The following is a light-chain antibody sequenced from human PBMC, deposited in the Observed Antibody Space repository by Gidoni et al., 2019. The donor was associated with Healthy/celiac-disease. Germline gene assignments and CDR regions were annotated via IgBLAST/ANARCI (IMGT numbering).Light chain of an antibody. J-gene: IGKJ5*01. V-gene: IGKV3-20*01. CDR3: QQYGSSPPIT. CDR2: GAS. Sequence: EIVLTQSPGTLSLSPGERATPSCRASQSVSSRYLAWYQQKPGQAPRLLIYGASSSGSGTDFTLTISRLEPEDFAVYYCQQYGSSPPITFGQGTRLEIK. CDR1: QSVSSRY.